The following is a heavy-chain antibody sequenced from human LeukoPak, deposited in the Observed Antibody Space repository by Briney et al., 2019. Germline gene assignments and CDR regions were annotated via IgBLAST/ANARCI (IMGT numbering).Heavy chain of an antibody. D-gene: IGHD5-24*01. J-gene: IGHJ4*02. CDR1: GFRFSDYS. CDR2: IGIYSGNT. CDR3: ARDYKYAFDN. V-gene: IGHV3-48*01. Sequence: GGSLRLSCAASGFRFSDYSMNWVRQAPGKGLEWISYIGIYSGNTHYADSVKGRFTISGDKAKNSLYLQMHSLRVEDTAVYYCARDYKYAFDNWGQGTLVTVSS.